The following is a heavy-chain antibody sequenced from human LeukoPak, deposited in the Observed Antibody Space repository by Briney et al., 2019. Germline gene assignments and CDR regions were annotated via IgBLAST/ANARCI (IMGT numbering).Heavy chain of an antibody. CDR1: GFSFSSYW. CDR3: TTREKHLDY. J-gene: IGHJ4*02. Sequence: GGSLRLSCAASGFSFSSYWISWVRQAPGKGLEWVGLIKGKTDGGTADYAAPVKGRFTISRDDSKNTLYLQVNSLKTEDTAVYYCTTREKHLDYWGQGTLVTVSS. CDR2: IKGKTDGGTA. V-gene: IGHV3-15*01.